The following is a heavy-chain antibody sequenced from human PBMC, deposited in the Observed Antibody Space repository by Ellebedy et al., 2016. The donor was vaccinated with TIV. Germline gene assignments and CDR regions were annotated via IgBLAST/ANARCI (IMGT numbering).Heavy chain of an antibody. CDR3: ATDGSYGDYRSPTHAFVM. Sequence: GESLKISCAASGFTFNSYWMTWVRQAPEKGLEWVANINQDGSDKYYVDSLRGRFTISRDNAKNSLYLQMNSLRGEDTAVYYCATDGSYGDYRSPTHAFVMWGQGTLVTVSS. CDR2: INQDGSDK. J-gene: IGHJ3*02. CDR1: GFTFNSYW. V-gene: IGHV3-7*01. D-gene: IGHD4-17*01.